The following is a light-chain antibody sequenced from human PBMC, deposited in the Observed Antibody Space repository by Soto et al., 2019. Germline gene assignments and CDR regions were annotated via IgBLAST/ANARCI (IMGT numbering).Light chain of an antibody. CDR3: LLYSGGSQSHGV. Sequence: QAVVTQEPSLTVSPGGTVTLTCASSTGAVTSGYNANWFQQKPGQAPRSLIYSTSNKHSWTPARFSGSLLGGKAALTLSGVQPEEEGGYCCLLYSGGSQSHGVFGGGAKLTVL. J-gene: IGLJ3*02. CDR2: STS. CDR1: TGAVTSGYN. V-gene: IGLV7-43*01.